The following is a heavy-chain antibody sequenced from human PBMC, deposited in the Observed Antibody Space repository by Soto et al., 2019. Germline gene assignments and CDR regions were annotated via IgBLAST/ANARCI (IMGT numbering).Heavy chain of an antibody. J-gene: IGHJ3*02. D-gene: IGHD2-2*01. CDR3: ASRDCSSTSCYLDAFDI. CDR2: IYPGDSDT. Sequence: GESLKISCKGSGYSFTSYWIGWVHQMPGKGLEWMGIIYPGDSDTRYSPSFQGQVTISADKSISTAYLQWSSLKASDTAMYYCASRDCSSTSCYLDAFDIWGQGTMVTVSS. CDR1: GYSFTSYW. V-gene: IGHV5-51*07.